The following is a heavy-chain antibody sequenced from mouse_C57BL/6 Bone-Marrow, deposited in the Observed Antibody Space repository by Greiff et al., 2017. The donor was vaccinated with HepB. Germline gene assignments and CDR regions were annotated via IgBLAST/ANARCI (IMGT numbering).Heavy chain of an antibody. CDR3: ARGGVTAPPFVY. J-gene: IGHJ3*01. V-gene: IGHV1-81*01. Sequence: QVQLQQSGAELARPGASVKLSCKASGYTFTSYGISWVKQRTGQGLEWIGEIYPRSGNTYYNEKFKGKATLTADKSSSTAYMELRSLTSEDSAVYFCARGGVTAPPFVYWGQGTVVTVSA. D-gene: IGHD2-2*01. CDR2: IYPRSGNT. CDR1: GYTFTSYG.